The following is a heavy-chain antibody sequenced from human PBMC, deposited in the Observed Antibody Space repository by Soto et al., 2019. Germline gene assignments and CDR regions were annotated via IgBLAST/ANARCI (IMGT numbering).Heavy chain of an antibody. V-gene: IGHV4-59*01. Sequence: ETLSLTCTVSGGSISSYYWSWIRRPPGKGLEWIGYIYYSGSTNYNPSLKSRVTISVDTSKNQFSLKLSSVTAADTAVYYCARATSDPYYYYYYGMDVWGQGTTVTVSS. CDR1: GGSISSYY. D-gene: IGHD3-16*01. CDR3: ARATSDPYYYYYYGMDV. CDR2: IYYSGST. J-gene: IGHJ6*02.